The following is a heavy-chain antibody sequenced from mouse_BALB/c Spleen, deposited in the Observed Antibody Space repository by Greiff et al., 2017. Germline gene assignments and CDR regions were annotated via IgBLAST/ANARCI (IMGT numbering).Heavy chain of an antibody. CDR3: ARALYYAMDY. V-gene: IGHV5-4*02. J-gene: IGHJ4*01. CDR1: GFTFSDYY. CDR2: ISDGGSYT. Sequence: EVKLVESGGGLVKPGGSLKLSCAASGFTFSDYYMYWVRQTPEKRLEWVAIISDGGSYTYYPDSVKGRFTISRDNAKNNLYLQMSSLKSEDTAMYYCARALYYAMDYWGQGTSVTVSS.